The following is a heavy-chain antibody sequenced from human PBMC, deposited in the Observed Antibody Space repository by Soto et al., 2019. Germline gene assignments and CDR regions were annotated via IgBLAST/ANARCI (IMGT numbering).Heavy chain of an antibody. CDR3: ARLGPTTGPTSYVTGNYNGMDV. CDR1: GGSISSGDYY. Sequence: QVQLQESGPGLVKPSQTLSLTCTVSGGSISSGDYYWSWIRQPPGKGLEWIGYIYYSGSTYYNPSLRSRLTVSVDKSKNQFPLKLSSVTAADTAVYCCARLGPTTGPTSYVTGNYNGMDVWGQGTTVAVSS. V-gene: IGHV4-30-4*01. D-gene: IGHD4-17*01. J-gene: IGHJ6*02. CDR2: IYYSGST.